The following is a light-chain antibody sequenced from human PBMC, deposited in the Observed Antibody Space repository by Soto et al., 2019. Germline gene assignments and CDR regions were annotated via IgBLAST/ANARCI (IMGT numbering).Light chain of an antibody. CDR2: AAS. Sequence: DIQMTQSPSSLSASVGDRVTITCRASQSNSSYLNWYQQKPGKAPKLLIYAASSLQSGVPSRFSGSGSGTYFTLTISSLQPEDFATYYCQQSYSTLTFGPGTKVDIK. V-gene: IGKV1-39*01. CDR1: QSNSSY. CDR3: QQSYSTLT. J-gene: IGKJ3*01.